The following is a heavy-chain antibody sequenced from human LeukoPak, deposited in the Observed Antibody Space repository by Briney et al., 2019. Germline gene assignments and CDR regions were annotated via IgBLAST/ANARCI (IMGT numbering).Heavy chain of an antibody. J-gene: IGHJ3*02. Sequence: SETLSLTCAVSGGSVSSYYWGWIRQPPGRGLEWIGSFYFIGSSFYNPSLKSRVTISVDTSKNQFSLKLSSVTAADTAVYYCAKHHYDSSGYYWAPEAFDIWGQGTMVTVSS. D-gene: IGHD3-22*01. V-gene: IGHV4-39*07. CDR1: GGSVSSYY. CDR3: AKHHYDSSGYYWAPEAFDI. CDR2: FYFIGSS.